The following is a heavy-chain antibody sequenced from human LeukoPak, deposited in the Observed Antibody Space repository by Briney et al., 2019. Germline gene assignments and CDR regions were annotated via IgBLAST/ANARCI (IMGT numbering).Heavy chain of an antibody. D-gene: IGHD6-6*01. J-gene: IGHJ4*02. Sequence: SQTLSLTCTVSGGSISSGSYYWSWIRQPAGKGLEWIGRIYTSGSTNYNPSLKSRVTISVDTSKNQFSLKLSSVTAADTAVHYCARGGWDEYSSSSPFDYWGQGTLVTVSS. CDR1: GGSISSGSYY. V-gene: IGHV4-61*02. CDR2: IYTSGST. CDR3: ARGGWDEYSSSSPFDY.